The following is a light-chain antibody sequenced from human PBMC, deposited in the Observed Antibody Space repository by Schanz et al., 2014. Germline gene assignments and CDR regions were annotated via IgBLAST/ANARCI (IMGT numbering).Light chain of an antibody. V-gene: IGKV3-11*01. Sequence: EILLTQSPATLSLSPGERATLSCRASQSISTYLAWYQHKPGQGPRLLISDASNRATGTPARFSGSGSGTEFTLTISSLQSEDFAVYYCQQYSNWPDTFGQGTKLEIK. CDR3: QQYSNWPDT. J-gene: IGKJ2*01. CDR2: DAS. CDR1: QSISTY.